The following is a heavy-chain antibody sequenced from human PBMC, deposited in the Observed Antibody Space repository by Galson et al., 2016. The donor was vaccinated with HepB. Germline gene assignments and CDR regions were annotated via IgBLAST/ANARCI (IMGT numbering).Heavy chain of an antibody. CDR2: IYSGGST. D-gene: IGHD5-12*01. CDR1: GFTVNNIY. CDR3: ARGGGYSGNNYVPPGDY. J-gene: IGHJ4*02. V-gene: IGHV3-53*01. Sequence: SLRLSCAASGFTVNNIYMSWVRRAPGKGLEWVSVIYSGGSTYYADSEKGRFTISRDSSKNTLYLQMNRLRVEDTGVYYCARGGGYSGNNYVPPGDYWGQGTLVTVSS.